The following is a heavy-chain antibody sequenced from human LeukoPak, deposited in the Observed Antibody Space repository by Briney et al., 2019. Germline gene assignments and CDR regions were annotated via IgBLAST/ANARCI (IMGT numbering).Heavy chain of an antibody. Sequence: GGSLRLSCAASGFTFSNYGMHWVRQAPGKGLEWVAVIAYDGSNKYYADSVKGRFTISRDNSKNTLYLQMNSLRAEDTAVYYCARGEPGTTGYYHGMDVWGQGTTVTVSS. V-gene: IGHV3-30*03. CDR1: GFTFSNYG. J-gene: IGHJ6*02. D-gene: IGHD1-1*01. CDR3: ARGEPGTTGYYHGMDV. CDR2: IAYDGSNK.